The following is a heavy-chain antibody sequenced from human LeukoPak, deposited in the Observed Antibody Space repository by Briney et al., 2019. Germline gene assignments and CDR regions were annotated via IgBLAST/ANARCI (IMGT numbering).Heavy chain of an antibody. Sequence: GGSLRLSCAASGFTFSGSAMHWARQASGKGLEWVGRIRSKPNNYATAYAASVKDRFTISRDDSENTAYLQMNSLKTEDTALYYCARLDVDGFDIWGQGTMVTVSS. V-gene: IGHV3-73*01. J-gene: IGHJ3*02. CDR1: GFTFSGSA. CDR2: IRSKPNNYAT. D-gene: IGHD3/OR15-3a*01. CDR3: ARLDVDGFDI.